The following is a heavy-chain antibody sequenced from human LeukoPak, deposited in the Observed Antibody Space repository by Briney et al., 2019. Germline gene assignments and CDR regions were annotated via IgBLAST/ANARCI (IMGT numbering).Heavy chain of an antibody. V-gene: IGHV3-23*01. J-gene: IGHJ4*02. CDR2: ISGSGGST. CDR1: LFTFSGDA. Sequence: GGSLRLSCAASLFTFSGDAMSCVRQAPGKGLEWVSAISGSGGSTYYADSVKGRFTISRDNSKNTLYLQMNSLRAEDTAVYYCTRDYSYAPDYWGQGSLVTVSS. CDR3: TRDYSYAPDY. D-gene: IGHD5-18*01.